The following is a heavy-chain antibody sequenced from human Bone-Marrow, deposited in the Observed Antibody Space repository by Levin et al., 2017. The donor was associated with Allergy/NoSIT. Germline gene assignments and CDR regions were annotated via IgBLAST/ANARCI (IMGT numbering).Heavy chain of an antibody. V-gene: IGHV3-7*03. CDR1: GFSFSAYW. CDR2: IKTDGSEK. CDR3: ARPSQYSGSYMDY. J-gene: IGHJ4*02. Sequence: PGESLKISCAASGFSFSAYWMSWVRQAPGKGLEWVANIKTDGSEKYFVDSVKGRFTVSRDNAQNSLYLQMNSLRPEDTAVYFCARPSQYSGSYMDYWGQGTLVTVS. D-gene: IGHD1-26*01.